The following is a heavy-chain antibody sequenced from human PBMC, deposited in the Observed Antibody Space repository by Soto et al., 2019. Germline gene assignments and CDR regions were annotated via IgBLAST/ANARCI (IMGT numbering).Heavy chain of an antibody. J-gene: IGHJ4*02. CDR1: GYTFTGYY. D-gene: IGHD3-16*02. CDR2: INPNSGGT. V-gene: IGHV1-2*04. CDR3: ARSSLGVNDYVWGSYRYTPKYYFDY. Sequence: ASVKVSCKASGYTFTGYYMHWVRQAPGQGLEWMGWINPNSGGTNYAQKFQGWVTMTRDTSISTAYMELSRLRSDDTAVYYCARSSLGVNDYVWGSYRYTPKYYFDYWGQGTLVTV.